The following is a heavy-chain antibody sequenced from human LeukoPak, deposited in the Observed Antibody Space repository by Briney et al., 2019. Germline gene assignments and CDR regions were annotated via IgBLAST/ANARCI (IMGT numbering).Heavy chain of an antibody. CDR3: ARDLTSGYYGFLY. Sequence: ASVKVSCKASGYTFTGFYMHWVRQAPGQGLEWMGWINPNSGGTNYAQKFQGRVTMTRDTSISTAYMELSRLRSDDTAVYYCARDLTSGYYGFLYWGQGTLVTVSS. J-gene: IGHJ4*02. CDR1: GYTFTGFY. D-gene: IGHD3-22*01. V-gene: IGHV1-2*02. CDR2: INPNSGGT.